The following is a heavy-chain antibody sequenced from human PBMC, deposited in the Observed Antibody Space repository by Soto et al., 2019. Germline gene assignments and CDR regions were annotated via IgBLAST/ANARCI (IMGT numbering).Heavy chain of an antibody. Sequence: GSLRLSGAASGFTFSSYGMHWVRQAPGKGLEWVAVIWYDGSNKYYADSVKGRFTISRDNSKNTLYLQMNSLRAEDTAVYYCARSADYGDYHFDYWGQGTLVTVSS. CDR2: IWYDGSNK. D-gene: IGHD4-17*01. J-gene: IGHJ4*02. CDR3: ARSADYGDYHFDY. CDR1: GFTFSSYG. V-gene: IGHV3-33*01.